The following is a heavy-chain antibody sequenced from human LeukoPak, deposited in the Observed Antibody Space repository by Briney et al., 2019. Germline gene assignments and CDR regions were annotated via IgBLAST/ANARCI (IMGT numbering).Heavy chain of an antibody. Sequence: GGSLRLSCAASGFTFDDYAMHWVRQAPGKGLEWVSGISWNSGSIGYADSVKGRFTISRDNAKNSLYLQMNSLRAEDTALYYCAKDIAGMGGMDVWGQGTTVTVSS. CDR3: AKDIAGMGGMDV. CDR2: ISWNSGSI. V-gene: IGHV3-9*01. D-gene: IGHD6-13*01. J-gene: IGHJ6*02. CDR1: GFTFDDYA.